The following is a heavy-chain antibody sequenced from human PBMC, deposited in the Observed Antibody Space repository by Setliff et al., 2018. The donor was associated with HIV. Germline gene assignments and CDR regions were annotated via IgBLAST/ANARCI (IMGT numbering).Heavy chain of an antibody. CDR1: GGSINITNFY. CDR3: ARVPSIETILFDS. Sequence: PSETLSLTCTVSGGSINITNFYWSWIRQPPGKGLEWIGYIYYSGSPNYNPSLKSRVTISVDTSKNQSSLKLSSVTAADTAVYYCARVPSIETILFDSWGQGTLVTVSS. D-gene: IGHD2-2*02. J-gene: IGHJ4*02. V-gene: IGHV4-61*05. CDR2: IYYSGSP.